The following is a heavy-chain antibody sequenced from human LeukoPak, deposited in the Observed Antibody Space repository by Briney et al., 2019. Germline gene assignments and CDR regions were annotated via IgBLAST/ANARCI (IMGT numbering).Heavy chain of an antibody. J-gene: IGHJ6*02. D-gene: IGHD6-19*01. Sequence: TGRSLRLSCAASGFPFSSYGMHWVRQAPGKGLEWVAVIWYDGSNKYYGDSVKGRFTISRDNSKNTLYLQMNSLRAEDTAVYYCARDSVAVAGTRYGMDVWGQGTTVTVSS. CDR3: ARDSVAVAGTRYGMDV. CDR1: GFPFSSYG. CDR2: IWYDGSNK. V-gene: IGHV3-33*01.